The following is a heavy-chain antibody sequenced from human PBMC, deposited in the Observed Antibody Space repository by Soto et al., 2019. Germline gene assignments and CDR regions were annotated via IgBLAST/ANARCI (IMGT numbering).Heavy chain of an antibody. Sequence: GGSLRLSCAASGFIFSNAWMSWVRQAPGKGLEWVGRIKSKNDGGTTNYAAPVQGRITVSRDDSKNTLYLQMNSLNIEDTGVYYCVTYKVSDQWLALWGQGTLVTVSS. CDR1: GFIFSNAW. D-gene: IGHD6-19*01. CDR3: VTYKVSDQWLAL. CDR2: IKSKNDGGTT. J-gene: IGHJ4*02. V-gene: IGHV3-15*01.